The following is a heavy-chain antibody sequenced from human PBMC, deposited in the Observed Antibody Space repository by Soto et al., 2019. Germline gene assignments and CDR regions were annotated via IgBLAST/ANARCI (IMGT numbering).Heavy chain of an antibody. D-gene: IGHD5-12*01. Sequence: QLQLQESGPGLVKPSETLSLTCTVSGGSISSSSYYWGWIRQPPGKGLEWIGSIYYSGSTYYNPSLKSRVTISVDTYKNQFSLKLSSVTAADSAVYYCARVQVATIHVFDYWGQGTLVTVSS. CDR1: GGSISSSSYY. CDR2: IYYSGST. V-gene: IGHV4-39*01. J-gene: IGHJ4*02. CDR3: ARVQVATIHVFDY.